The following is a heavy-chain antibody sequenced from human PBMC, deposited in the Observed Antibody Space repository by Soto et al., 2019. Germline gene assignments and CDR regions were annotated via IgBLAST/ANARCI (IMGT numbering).Heavy chain of an antibody. J-gene: IGHJ6*02. V-gene: IGHV3-30*18. CDR2: ISHDVGNT. Sequence: PGGSLRLSCAASGFTFSRYGMNWVRQAPGKGLEWVAVISHDVGNTNYADSVKGRFTISRDNSKNTLYLQMNSLRAEDTAVYYCAKVTVSTGYYYAMDVWGQGTTVTVSS. D-gene: IGHD4-17*01. CDR3: AKVTVSTGYYYAMDV. CDR1: GFTFSRYG.